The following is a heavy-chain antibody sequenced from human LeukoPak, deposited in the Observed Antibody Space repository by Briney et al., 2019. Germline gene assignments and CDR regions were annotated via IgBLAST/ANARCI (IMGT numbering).Heavy chain of an antibody. CDR3: ARDGTVTTTNWFDP. J-gene: IGHJ5*02. CDR2: INHSGST. CDR1: GGSFSGYY. V-gene: IGHV4-34*01. Sequence: SETLSLTCAVYGGSFSGYYWSWIRQPPGKGLEWIGEINHSGSTNCNPSLKSRVTISVDTSKNQFSLKLSSVTAADTAVYYCARDGTVTTTNWFDPWGQGTLVTVSS. D-gene: IGHD4-11*01.